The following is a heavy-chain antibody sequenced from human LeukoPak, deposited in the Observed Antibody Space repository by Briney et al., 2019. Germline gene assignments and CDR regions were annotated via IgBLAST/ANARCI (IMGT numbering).Heavy chain of an antibody. V-gene: IGHV4-34*01. D-gene: IGHD3-10*01. CDR3: AGGLYYGSGSYYNDFDY. CDR2: INHSGST. J-gene: IGHJ4*02. Sequence: PSETLSLTCAVYGGSFSGYYWSWIRQPPGKGLEWIGEINHSGSTNYNPSLKSRVTISVDTSKNRFSLKLSSVTAADTAVYYCAGGLYYGSGSYYNDFDYWGQGTLVTVSS. CDR1: GGSFSGYY.